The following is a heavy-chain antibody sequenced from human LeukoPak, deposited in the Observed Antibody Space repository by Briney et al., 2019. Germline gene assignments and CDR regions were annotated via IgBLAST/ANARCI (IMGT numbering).Heavy chain of an antibody. CDR1: GFTFSSYA. CDR2: ISGSGGST. D-gene: IGHD3-22*01. V-gene: IGHV3-23*01. CDR3: ADNGYYYDSSGYYY. Sequence: GGSLRLSCAASGFTFSSYAMSWVRQAPGKGLEWVSAISGSGGSTYYADSVKGRFTISRDNSKNTLYLQMNSLRAEDTAAYYCADNGYYYDSSGYYYWGQGTLVTVSS. J-gene: IGHJ4*02.